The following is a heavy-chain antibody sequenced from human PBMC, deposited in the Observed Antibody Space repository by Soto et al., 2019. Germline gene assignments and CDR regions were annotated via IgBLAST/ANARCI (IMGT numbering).Heavy chain of an antibody. D-gene: IGHD3-22*01. CDR3: ASTARRTYYYDSSGYYYAY. J-gene: IGHJ4*02. CDR2: IYYSGST. CDR1: GGSISSYY. V-gene: IGHV4-59*01. Sequence: SETLSLTCTVSGGSISSYYWSWIRQPPGKGLEWIGYIYYSGSTNYNPSLKSRVTISVDTSKNQFSLKLSSVTAADTAVYYCASTARRTYYYDSSGYYYAYWGQGTLVTVSS.